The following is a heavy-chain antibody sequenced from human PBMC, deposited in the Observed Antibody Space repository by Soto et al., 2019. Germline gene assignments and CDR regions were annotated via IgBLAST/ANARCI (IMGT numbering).Heavy chain of an antibody. CDR1: GYNFTGYY. V-gene: IGHV1-2*02. J-gene: IGHJ6*02. CDR3: AIIGAYYPYYYYGMDV. D-gene: IGHD1-26*01. Sequence: GASVKVSCKASGYNFTGYYMHWVRQAPGQGLEWMGWINPNSGGTNYAQKFQGRVTMTRDTSISTAYMELSRLRSDDTAVYYCAIIGAYYPYYYYGMDVWGQGTTVTVSS. CDR2: INPNSGGT.